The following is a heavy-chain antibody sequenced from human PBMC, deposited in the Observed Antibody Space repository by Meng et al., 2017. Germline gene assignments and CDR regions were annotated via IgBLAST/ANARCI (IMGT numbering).Heavy chain of an antibody. J-gene: IGHJ4*02. CDR2: IKQDGSEK. CDR1: GFTFSSYW. CDR3: ARYYGSGSYRFPRFDY. V-gene: IGHV3-7*01. Sequence: GESLKISCASSGFTFSSYWMSWVRQAPGKGLEWVSNIKQDGSEKYYVDSVKGRFTIARDNAKTSLYLQMNSLRAEDTAVYYCARYYGSGSYRFPRFDYWGQGTRVTVSS. D-gene: IGHD3-10*01.